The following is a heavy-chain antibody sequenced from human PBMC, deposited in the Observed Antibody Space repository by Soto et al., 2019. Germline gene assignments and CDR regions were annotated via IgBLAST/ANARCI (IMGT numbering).Heavy chain of an antibody. CDR2: ISGSGVST. CDR1: GFTFSSYA. J-gene: IGHJ6*02. D-gene: IGHD2-21*02. CDR3: AKGRVTSYYYGMDV. Sequence: PGGSLRLSCAASGFTFSSYAMTWVRQAPGKGLEWVSSISGSGVSTYYTNSVKGRFTISRDNSKNTLYLQMNSLRAEDTAVYYCAKGRVTSYYYGMDVWGQGTTVTVSS. V-gene: IGHV3-23*01.